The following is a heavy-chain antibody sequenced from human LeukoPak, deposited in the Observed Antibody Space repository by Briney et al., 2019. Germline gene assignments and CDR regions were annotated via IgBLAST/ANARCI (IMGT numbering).Heavy chain of an antibody. CDR3: AKTRSPWYFDL. J-gene: IGHJ2*01. Sequence: GGSLRLSCAASEFTFSNYAMTWVRQAPGKGPEWVSVIRDSGVGTYYADSVKGRFTISRDNSKNTLYLQMNSLRAEDTAVYFCAKTRSPWYFDLWGRGTLVTVSS. V-gene: IGHV3-23*01. CDR2: IRDSGVGT. CDR1: EFTFSNYA.